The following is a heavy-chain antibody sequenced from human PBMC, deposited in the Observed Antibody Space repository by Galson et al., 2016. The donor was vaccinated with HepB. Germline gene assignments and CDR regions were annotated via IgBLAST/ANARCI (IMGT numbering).Heavy chain of an antibody. CDR1: GFTFDDYA. V-gene: IGHV3-9*01. CDR3: TKDISSGLFGGGDREPRGFDL. J-gene: IGHJ2*01. D-gene: IGHD2-21*02. CDR2: INWNSVTI. Sequence: SLRLSCAASGFTFDDYAMHWVRQAPGKGLEWVSGINWNSVTIEYADSVRGRFTISRDNAKNSLNLQMNSLRFEDTAFYYCTKDISSGLFGGGDREPRGFDLWGRGTLVGVSS.